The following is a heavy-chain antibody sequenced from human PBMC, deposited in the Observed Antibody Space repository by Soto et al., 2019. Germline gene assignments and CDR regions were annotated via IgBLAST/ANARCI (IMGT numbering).Heavy chain of an antibody. CDR2: IHGDGGKI. CDR3: ARDFYGGYTYGPGDY. CDR1: GFMFSSYL. V-gene: IGHV3-7*01. Sequence: TGGSLRLSCAASGFMFSSYLMSGVRQAPGKGLEWVANIHGDGGKIYYVDSVKGRFTISRDNAKRSLYLQMNSLRAEDTAVYYCARDFYGGYTYGPGDYWGQGALVTVSS. D-gene: IGHD5-18*01. J-gene: IGHJ4*02.